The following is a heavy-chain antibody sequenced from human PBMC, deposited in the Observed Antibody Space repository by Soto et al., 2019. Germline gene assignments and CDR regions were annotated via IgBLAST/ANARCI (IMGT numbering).Heavy chain of an antibody. CDR1: GYSFAGYW. V-gene: IGHV5-10-1*01. J-gene: IGHJ4*02. D-gene: IGHD3-22*01. CDR2: IDPSDSQT. Sequence: GASLKISCKGSGYSFAGYWITWVRQKPGKGLEWMGRIDPSDSQTYYSPSFRGHVTISATKSITTVFLQWSSLRASDTAMYYCARQIYDSDTGPNFQYYFDSWGQGTPVAVSS. CDR3: ARQIYDSDTGPNFQYYFDS.